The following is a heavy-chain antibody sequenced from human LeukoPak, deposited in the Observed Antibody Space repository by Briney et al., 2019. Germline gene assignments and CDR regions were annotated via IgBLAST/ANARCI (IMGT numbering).Heavy chain of an antibody. V-gene: IGHV3-7*01. D-gene: IGHD4-11*01. CDR1: GFTFSSYW. CDR2: IQPNGNEK. CDR3: AREDHSKYEY. J-gene: IGHJ4*02. Sequence: PGGSLRLSCVASGFTFSSYWMAWVRQAPGKGLEWVASIQPNGNEKYYVDSVKGRFTISKDNAKNLLYLQMNSLRAEDTAVYYCAREDHSKYEYWGQGTPVTVSS.